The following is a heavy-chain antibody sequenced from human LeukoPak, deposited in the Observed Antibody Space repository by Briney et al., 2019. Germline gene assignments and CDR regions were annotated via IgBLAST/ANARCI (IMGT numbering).Heavy chain of an antibody. V-gene: IGHV1-3*01. Sequence: ASVKVSCKASGYTFTSYAMHWVRQAPGQRLEWMGWINAGNGNTKYSQKFQGRVTITRDTSASTAYMELSSLRSEDTAVYYCARDPVYSSGYQNWFDPWGQGTLVTVSS. CDR1: GYTFTSYA. J-gene: IGHJ5*02. CDR3: ARDPVYSSGYQNWFDP. CDR2: INAGNGNT. D-gene: IGHD6-25*01.